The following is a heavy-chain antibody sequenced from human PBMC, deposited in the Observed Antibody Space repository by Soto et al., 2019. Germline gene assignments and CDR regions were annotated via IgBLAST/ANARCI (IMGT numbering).Heavy chain of an antibody. J-gene: IGHJ4*02. CDR3: AREDILGVRSFDY. Sequence: SVGSLRLSCAASGFTFSGYSVNWVRQAPGKGLEWVSYISSGSKTIYYAESVKGRFTVYRDNARNSQYLQMNSLRDEDTAVYYCAREDILGVRSFDYWGQGTLVTVSS. CDR2: ISSGSKTI. V-gene: IGHV3-48*02. D-gene: IGHD3-9*01. CDR1: GFTFSGYS.